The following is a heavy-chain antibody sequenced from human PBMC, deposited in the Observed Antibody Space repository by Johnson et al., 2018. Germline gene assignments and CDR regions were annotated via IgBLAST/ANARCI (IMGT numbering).Heavy chain of an antibody. J-gene: IGHJ6*02. CDR1: GFTFSSYA. CDR2: ISSDGSNK. V-gene: IGHV3-30-3*02. Sequence: QVQLVQSGGGVVQPGRSLRLSCAASGFTFSSYAVHWVRQAPGKGLAWVAVISSDGSNKKYADSVKVRFTISRDNSKNTLYLQMNSLKTEDTTVYYCTTDKTDFWSGYGWAPYYGMDGWGQGTTVTVSS. CDR3: TTDKTDFWSGYGWAPYYGMDG. D-gene: IGHD3-3*01.